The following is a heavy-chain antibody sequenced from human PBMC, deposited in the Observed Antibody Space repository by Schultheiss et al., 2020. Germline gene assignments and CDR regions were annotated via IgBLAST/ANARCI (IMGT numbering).Heavy chain of an antibody. Sequence: SETLSLTCTVSGGSISSYYWSWIRQPPGKGLEWIGYIYYSGSTNYNPSLKSRVTISVDTSKNQFSLKLSSVTAADTAVYYCAIYERVSAAMRGWFDPWGQGTLVNVYS. D-gene: IGHD2-2*01. V-gene: IGHV4-59*12. CDR3: AIYERVSAAMRGWFDP. CDR1: GGSISSYY. CDR2: IYYSGST. J-gene: IGHJ5*02.